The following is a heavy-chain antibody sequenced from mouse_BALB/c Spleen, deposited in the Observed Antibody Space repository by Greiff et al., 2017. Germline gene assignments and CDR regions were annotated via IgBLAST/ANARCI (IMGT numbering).Heavy chain of an antibody. J-gene: IGHJ1*01. V-gene: IGHV2-9*02. D-gene: IGHD2-4*01. CDR1: GFSLTSYG. CDR3: ARGSTMITKGWYFDV. Sequence: VKVVESGPGLVAPSQSLSITCTVSGFSLTSYGVHWVRQPPGKGLEWLGVIWAGGSTNYNSALMSRLNISKDNSKSQVFLKMNSLQTDDTAMYYCARGSTMITKGWYFDVWGAGTTVTVSS. CDR2: IWAGGST.